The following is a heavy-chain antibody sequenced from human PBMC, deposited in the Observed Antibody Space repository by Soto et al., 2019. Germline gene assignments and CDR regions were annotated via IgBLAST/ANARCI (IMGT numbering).Heavy chain of an antibody. CDR1: GFTFSSYG. V-gene: IGHV3-30*18. CDR2: ISYDGSNK. J-gene: IGHJ4*02. CDR3: AKDFLPYGSARGRRGSTQPIPSDY. D-gene: IGHD4-17*01. Sequence: PGGSLRLSCAASGFTFSSYGMHWVRQAPGKGLEWVAVISYDGSNKYYADSVKGRFTISRDNSKNTLYLQMNSLRAEDTAVYYCAKDFLPYGSARGRRGSTQPIPSDYWGQGTLVTVSS.